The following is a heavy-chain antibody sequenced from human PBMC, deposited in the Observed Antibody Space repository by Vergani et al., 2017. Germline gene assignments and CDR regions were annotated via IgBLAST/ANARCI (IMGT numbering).Heavy chain of an antibody. J-gene: IGHJ5*02. D-gene: IGHD3-22*01. CDR2: IIPIFGTA. CDR3: ARVYSSGYFNWFDP. CDR1: VYTFSSYA. Sequence: QVQLVQSGAEVKKPGASVKVSCKASVYTFSSYAISWVRQAPGQGLEWMGGIIPIFGTANYAQKFQGRVTITADASTSTAYMELSSLRSEDTAVYYCARVYSSGYFNWFDPWGQGTLVTVSS. V-gene: IGHV1-69*01.